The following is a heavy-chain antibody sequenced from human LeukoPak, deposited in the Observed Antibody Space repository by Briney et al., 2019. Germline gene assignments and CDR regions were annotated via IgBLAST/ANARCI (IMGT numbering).Heavy chain of an antibody. Sequence: PGGSLRLSCAASGLTFSSYWMSWVRQAPGKGLEWVANIKQDGSEKYYVDSVKGRFTISRDNAKNSLYLQMNSLRAEDTAVYYCARGLDFPQQGVAMIVRDYYFDYWGQGTLVTVSS. J-gene: IGHJ4*02. V-gene: IGHV3-7*01. CDR1: GLTFSSYW. D-gene: IGHD3-22*01. CDR3: ARGLDFPQQGVAMIVRDYYFDY. CDR2: IKQDGSEK.